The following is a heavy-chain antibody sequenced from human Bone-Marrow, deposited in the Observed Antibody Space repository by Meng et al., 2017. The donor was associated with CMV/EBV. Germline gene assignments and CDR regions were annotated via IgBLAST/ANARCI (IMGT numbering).Heavy chain of an antibody. Sequence: ASVKLSRKASGYTVTSYGISWVRQAPGQGLEWMGWISAYNGNTNYAQKRQGRVTMTTDTSTSTAYMELRSLRSDDTAVYYCARIRVRFGDFDYWGQGTLVTVSS. V-gene: IGHV1-18*01. D-gene: IGHD3-10*01. J-gene: IGHJ4*02. CDR1: GYTVTSYG. CDR2: ISAYNGNT. CDR3: ARIRVRFGDFDY.